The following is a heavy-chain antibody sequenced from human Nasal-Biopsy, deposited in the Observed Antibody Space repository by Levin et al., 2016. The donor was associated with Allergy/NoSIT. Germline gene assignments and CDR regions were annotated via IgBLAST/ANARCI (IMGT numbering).Heavy chain of an antibody. J-gene: IGHJ4*02. CDR1: GFSFSTYW. CDR3: VVAMLRGGSRNYLDY. V-gene: IGHV3-7*02. Sequence: GGSLRLSCAASGFSFSTYWMSWVRQAPGKGLEWVANIGQDGGETKTYYGDSVKGRFTISRDNAKNSLYLQMNTLRAEDTAVYYCVVAMLRGGSRNYLDYWGQGALVTVSS. D-gene: IGHD3-10*01. CDR2: IGQDGGETKT.